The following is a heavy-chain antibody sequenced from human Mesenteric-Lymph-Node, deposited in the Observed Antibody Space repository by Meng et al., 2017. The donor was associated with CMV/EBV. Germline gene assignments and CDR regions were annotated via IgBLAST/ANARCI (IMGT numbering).Heavy chain of an antibody. V-gene: IGHV3-9*01. J-gene: IGHJ3*02. Sequence: SLKISCAASGFTFDDYAMHWVRQAPGKGLEWVSGISWNSGSIGYADSVKGRFTISRDNAKNSLYLQMNSLRAEDTALYYCAKDIGITIFGVVPKAFDIWGQGTMVTVSS. CDR2: ISWNSGSI. CDR1: GFTFDDYA. D-gene: IGHD3-3*01. CDR3: AKDIGITIFGVVPKAFDI.